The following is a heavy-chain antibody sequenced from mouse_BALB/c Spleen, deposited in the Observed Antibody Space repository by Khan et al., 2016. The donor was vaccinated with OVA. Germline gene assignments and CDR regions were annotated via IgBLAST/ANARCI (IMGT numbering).Heavy chain of an antibody. CDR3: ARSLHYGSSTWFAY. J-gene: IGHJ3*01. Sequence: QVQLQQPGAELVKPGASVKLSCKAPGYPLTSYWLHWVKQRPGQGLEWIGEIDPSDSFTNYNQKFKGKATVTVDKSSSTTYLQLSSLTSEDSAVYYCARSLHYGSSTWFAYWGQGTLVTVSA. V-gene: IGHV1-69*02. CDR2: IDPSDSFT. D-gene: IGHD1-1*01. CDR1: GYPLTSYW.